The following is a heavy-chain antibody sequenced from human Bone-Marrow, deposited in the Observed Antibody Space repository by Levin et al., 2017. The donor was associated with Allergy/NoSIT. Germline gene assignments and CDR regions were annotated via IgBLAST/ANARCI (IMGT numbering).Heavy chain of an antibody. CDR1: GFSFSNFW. CDR3: ARVRCTGGDCYHYYGMDV. CDR2: INYDGSTT. J-gene: IGHJ6*02. Sequence: GGSLRLSCAASGFSFSNFWMHWVRQAPGKGLVWVSRINYDGSTTTYADSVKGRFIISRDSAKNTLYLQMNSLRGEDTAVYFCARVRCTGGDCYHYYGMDVWGQGTTVTVSS. V-gene: IGHV3-74*03. D-gene: IGHD2-8*02.